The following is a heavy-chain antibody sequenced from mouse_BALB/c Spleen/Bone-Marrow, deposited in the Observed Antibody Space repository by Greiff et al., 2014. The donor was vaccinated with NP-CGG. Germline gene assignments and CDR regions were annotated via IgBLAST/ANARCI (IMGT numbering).Heavy chain of an antibody. CDR3: ARGLYDGYENWCFDV. D-gene: IGHD2-3*01. J-gene: IGHJ1*01. CDR1: GFTFSSYA. CDR2: ITSGGST. Sequence: EVKVVESGGGLVKPGGSLKLSCAASGFTFSSYAMSWVRQTPEKRLEWVASITSGGSTYYPDSVKGRFTISRDNARNILYLQMSSLRSEDMAMYYCARGLYDGYENWCFDVWGAGTTVTGSS. V-gene: IGHV5-6-5*01.